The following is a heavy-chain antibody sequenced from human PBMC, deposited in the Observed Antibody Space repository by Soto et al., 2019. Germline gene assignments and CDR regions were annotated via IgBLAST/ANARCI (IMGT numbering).Heavy chain of an antibody. J-gene: IGHJ4*02. CDR1: GFIFSDHY. D-gene: IGHD3-22*01. CDR2: SRNKVNSYTT. V-gene: IGHV3-72*01. Sequence: EVQLVESGGGLVQPGGSLRLSCAASGFIFSDHYMDWVRQAPGKGLEWVGRSRNKVNSYTTEYAASVRGRFSISRDDSGNSPYLQMNSLETEDSAVYYCTRYDSSGYVQYWCQGTLITVSS. CDR3: TRYDSSGYVQY.